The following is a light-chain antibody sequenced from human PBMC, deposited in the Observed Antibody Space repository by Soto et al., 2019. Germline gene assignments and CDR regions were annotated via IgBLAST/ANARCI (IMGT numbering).Light chain of an antibody. CDR1: SSNIGADYD. CDR3: QSYDSSLRGYV. Sequence: QAVVTQPPSVSGAPGQRVTISSTGSSSNIGADYDVHWYLHLPGTAPKLLMYVNSNRPSGVPNRFSGSKSATSASLAITGLQADDEADYYCQSYDSSLRGYVFGTGTKVTVL. V-gene: IGLV1-40*01. CDR2: VNS. J-gene: IGLJ1*01.